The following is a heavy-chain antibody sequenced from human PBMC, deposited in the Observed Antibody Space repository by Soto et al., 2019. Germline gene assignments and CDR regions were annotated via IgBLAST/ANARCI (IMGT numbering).Heavy chain of an antibody. CDR3: ARAGYSSGWYKVVDY. CDR2: IYYSGST. D-gene: IGHD6-19*01. Sequence: QVQLQESGPGLVKPSETLSLTCTVSGGSVSSGSYYWSWIRQPPGKGLEWIGYIYYSGSTNYNPSLKSRVTISVDTSKNHFSLKLSSVTAADTAVYYCARAGYSSGWYKVVDYWGQGTLVTVSS. J-gene: IGHJ4*02. CDR1: GGSVSSGSYY. V-gene: IGHV4-61*03.